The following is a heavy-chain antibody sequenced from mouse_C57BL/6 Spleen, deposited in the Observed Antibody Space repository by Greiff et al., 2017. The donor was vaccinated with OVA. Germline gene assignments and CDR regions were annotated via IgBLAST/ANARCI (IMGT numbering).Heavy chain of an antibody. J-gene: IGHJ4*01. D-gene: IGHD1-1*01. CDR3: ARQYTTVVDYAMDY. V-gene: IGHV5-6*01. CDR1: GFTFSSYG. Sequence: EVQLVESGGDLVKPGGSLKLSCAASGFTFSSYGMSWVRQTPDKRLEWVATISSGGSYTYYPDSVKGRFTISRDNAKNTLYLQMSSLKSEDTAMYYCARQYTTVVDYAMDYWGQGTSVTVSS. CDR2: ISSGGSYT.